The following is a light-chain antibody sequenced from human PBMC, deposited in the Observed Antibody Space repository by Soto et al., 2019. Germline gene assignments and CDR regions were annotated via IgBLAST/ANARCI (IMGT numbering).Light chain of an antibody. J-gene: IGKJ1*01. CDR2: AAS. V-gene: IGKV1-27*01. CDR1: QSISNY. Sequence: DIQMTHSPSTLSASEGDRVTITCRASQSISNYLAWYQQKPGKAPKLLIYAASSLQTGVPSRFSGSGSGTDFTLTISSLQPEDFATYYCQQYNSSPRTFGQGTKVDIK. CDR3: QQYNSSPRT.